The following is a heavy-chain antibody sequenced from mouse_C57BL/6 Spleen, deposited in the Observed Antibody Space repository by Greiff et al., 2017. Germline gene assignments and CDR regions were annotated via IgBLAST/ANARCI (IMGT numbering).Heavy chain of an antibody. Sequence: QVQLQQPGAELVKPGASVKLSCKASGYTFTSYWMHWVKQRPGQGLEWIGMIHPNSGSTNYNEKFKSKATLTVDKSSSTAYMQLSSLTSEDSAVYDCARWGYYGSSRDYWGQGTTLTVSS. D-gene: IGHD1-1*01. CDR2: IHPNSGST. J-gene: IGHJ2*01. V-gene: IGHV1-64*01. CDR3: ARWGYYGSSRDY. CDR1: GYTFTSYW.